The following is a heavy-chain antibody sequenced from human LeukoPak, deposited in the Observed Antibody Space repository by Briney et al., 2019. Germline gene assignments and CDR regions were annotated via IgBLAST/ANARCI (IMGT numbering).Heavy chain of an antibody. V-gene: IGHV3-23*01. Sequence: QPGGSLRLSCTASGFTFSHYAMIWVRQTPGKGLEWVSAINDGDDGPYYADSVKGRFTISRDNSKNTFFLQMNNLRAEDTALYYCTRSLNYFTSGTSRRDFDSWGQGTLVTVSS. CDR3: TRSLNYFTSGTSRRDFDS. D-gene: IGHD3-10*01. CDR1: GFTFSHYA. CDR2: INDGDDGP. J-gene: IGHJ4*02.